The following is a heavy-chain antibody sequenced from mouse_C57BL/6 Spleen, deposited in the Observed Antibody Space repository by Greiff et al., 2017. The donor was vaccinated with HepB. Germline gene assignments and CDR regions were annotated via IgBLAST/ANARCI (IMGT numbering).Heavy chain of an antibody. CDR2: ISDGGGYT. CDR3: ARDSYYGSSYVAWFAY. J-gene: IGHJ3*01. CDR1: GFTFSSYA. V-gene: IGHV5-4*01. Sequence: DVQLQESGGGLVKPGGSLKLSCAASGFTFSSYAMSWVRQTPEKRLEWVATISDGGGYTYYPDNVKGRFTISRDNAKNNLYLQMSHLKSEDTAMYYCARDSYYGSSYVAWFAYWGQGTLVTVSA. D-gene: IGHD1-1*01.